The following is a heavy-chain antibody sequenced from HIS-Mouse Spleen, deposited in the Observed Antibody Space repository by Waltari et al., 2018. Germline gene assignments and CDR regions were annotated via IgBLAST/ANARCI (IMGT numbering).Heavy chain of an antibody. CDR2: IYYSGST. D-gene: IGHD3-3*01. CDR1: GGSISSSSYY. J-gene: IGHJ6*02. CDR3: ARDRGYLGEFWSGYSYYGMDV. V-gene: IGHV4-39*07. Sequence: QLQLQESGPGLVKPSETLSLTCTVSGGSISSSSYYWGWIRQPPGKGLEWIGSIYYSGSTYYNPSLKSRVTISVDTSKNQFSLKLSSVTAADTAVYYCARDRGYLGEFWSGYSYYGMDVWGQGTTVTVSS.